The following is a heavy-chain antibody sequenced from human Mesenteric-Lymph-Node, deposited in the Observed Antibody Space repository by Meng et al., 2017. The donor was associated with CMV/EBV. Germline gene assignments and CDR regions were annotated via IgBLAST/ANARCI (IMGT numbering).Heavy chain of an antibody. CDR2: IYYTGSA. V-gene: IGHV4-61*01. Sequence: SETLSLTCTVSGGSISSSSYYWGWIRQPPGKGLEWIGYIYYTGSANYNPSLKSRVTISVDTSKNQFSLRLSSVTAADTAVYYCARDLGGGSIGYYYGMDVWGQGTTVTVSS. D-gene: IGHD2-15*01. CDR3: ARDLGGGSIGYYYGMDV. J-gene: IGHJ6*02. CDR1: GGSISSSSYY.